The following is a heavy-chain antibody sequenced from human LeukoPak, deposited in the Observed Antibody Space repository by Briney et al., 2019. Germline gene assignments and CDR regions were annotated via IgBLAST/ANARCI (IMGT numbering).Heavy chain of an antibody. D-gene: IGHD5-18*01. CDR2: ISYDASNT. CDR1: GFTCSLYG. CDR3: AKLYTAMIDYDVFEI. V-gene: IGHV3-30*18. J-gene: IGHJ3*02. Sequence: GGSLRLSCAASGFTCSLYGMHWVRQAPGKVLEWVAMISYDASNTYYADSVKGRFTISRDNSKNTLYLQMNSLRAEDTAVYYCAKLYTAMIDYDVFEIWGQGTMVTVSS.